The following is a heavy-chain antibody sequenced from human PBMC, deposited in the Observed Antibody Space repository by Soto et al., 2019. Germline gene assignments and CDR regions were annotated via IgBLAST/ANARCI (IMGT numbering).Heavy chain of an antibody. V-gene: IGHV1-46*01. CDR2: INPSGGST. D-gene: IGHD5-18*01. CDR3: ARDWRYRYGRTRHYGMDV. CDR1: WYTYTSYY. Sequence: ASVNVYFKASWYTYTSYYIDLVRQAPEQGLEWMGIINPSGGSTSYAQKFQGRVTMTRDTSTSTVYMELSSLRSEDTAVYYCARDWRYRYGRTRHYGMDVWGQGTTVTVSS. J-gene: IGHJ6*02.